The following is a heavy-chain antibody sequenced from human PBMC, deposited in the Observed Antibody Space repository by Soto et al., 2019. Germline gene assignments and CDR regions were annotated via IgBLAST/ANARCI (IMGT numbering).Heavy chain of an antibody. V-gene: IGHV3-21*01. J-gene: IGHJ4*02. D-gene: IGHD3-22*01. CDR1: GFTFSSYS. CDR3: ARPYDYDSSGYYPPDY. Sequence: EVQLVESGGGMVKPGGSLRLSCAASGFTFSSYSMNWVRQAPGKGLEWVSSISSSSSYIYYADSVKGRFTISRDNAKNSLYLQMNSLRAEDTAVYYCARPYDYDSSGYYPPDYWGQGTLVTVSS. CDR2: ISSSSSYI.